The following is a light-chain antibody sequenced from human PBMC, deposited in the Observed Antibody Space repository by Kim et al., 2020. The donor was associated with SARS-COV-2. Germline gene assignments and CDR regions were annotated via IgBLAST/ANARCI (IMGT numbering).Light chain of an antibody. V-gene: IGLV1-44*01. CDR3: AAWDDSLSGQL. CDR2: ATD. J-gene: IGLJ3*02. Sequence: GQRGTISCSGSSSNIGRSAVHWFQQLPGTAPKLLIYATDKRPSGVPARFSGSKSGTSASLAISGLQSEDEADYYCAAWDDSLSGQLFGGGTQLTVL. CDR1: SSNIGRSA.